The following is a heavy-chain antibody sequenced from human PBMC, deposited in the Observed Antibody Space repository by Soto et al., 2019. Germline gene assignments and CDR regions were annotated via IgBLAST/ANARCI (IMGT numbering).Heavy chain of an antibody. Sequence: SETLSFTCTVSGGSISSGDYCCIWICQPPEKGLEWIGYIHYSGINSYNPSLTSRVTISVGTSKDQFALKLCSVTAADTAVYYCATVSTELDTNLDYWGQGTLVTVSS. V-gene: IGHV4-30-4*01. J-gene: IGHJ4*01. CDR2: IHYSGIN. CDR3: ATVSTELDTNLDY. D-gene: IGHD1-7*01. CDR1: GGSISSGDYC.